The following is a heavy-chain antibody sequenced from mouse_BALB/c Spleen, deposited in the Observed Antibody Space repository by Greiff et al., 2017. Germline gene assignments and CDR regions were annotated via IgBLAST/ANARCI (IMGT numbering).Heavy chain of an antibody. J-gene: IGHJ4*01. Sequence: EVKVIESGGGLVQPGGSLKLSCAASGFAFSRYWMSWVRQAPGKGLERIGEINPDSSTINYTPSLKDKFIISRDNAKNTLYLQMSKVRSEDTALYYCARPGYYGSTMDYWGQGTSVTVSS. CDR1: GFAFSRYW. CDR2: INPDSSTI. V-gene: IGHV4-1*02. CDR3: ARPGYYGSTMDY. D-gene: IGHD1-1*01.